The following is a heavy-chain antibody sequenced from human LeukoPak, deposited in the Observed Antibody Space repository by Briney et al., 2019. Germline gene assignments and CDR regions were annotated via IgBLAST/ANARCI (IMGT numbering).Heavy chain of an antibody. CDR1: GGSISSSY. CDR3: ARQMISGGVVLWFDP. D-gene: IGHD3-22*01. J-gene: IGHJ5*02. V-gene: IGHV4-59*08. CDR2: IYHRGST. Sequence: SETMSLTCTVSGGSISSSYWSWIRQPPGKGLEWIGYIYHRGSTNYNPSLKSRVTISVDTSKNRLSLKLSSVTAADTAVYYCARQMISGGVVLWFDPWGEGTLVTVSS.